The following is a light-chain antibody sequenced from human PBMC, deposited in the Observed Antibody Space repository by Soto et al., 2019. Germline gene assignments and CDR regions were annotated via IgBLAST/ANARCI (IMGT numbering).Light chain of an antibody. J-gene: IGLJ2*01. Sequence: QAVVTQSSSASASLGSSVKLTCTLSSGHSTYIIAWHQQQPGKAPRYLMKLEGSGSYNKGSGIPDRFSGSSTGADRYLTISKLQFEDEAAYYCETWDIRVLVFGGGTKLTVL. CDR2: LEGSGSY. CDR1: SGHSTYI. CDR3: ETWDIRVLV. V-gene: IGLV4-60*02.